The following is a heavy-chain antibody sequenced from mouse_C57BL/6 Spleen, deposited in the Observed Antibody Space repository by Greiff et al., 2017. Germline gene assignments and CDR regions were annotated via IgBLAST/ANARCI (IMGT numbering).Heavy chain of an antibody. CDR1: GFTFSDYY. J-gene: IGHJ4*01. D-gene: IGHD1-1*01. Sequence: EVQRVESEGGLVQPGSSMKLSCTASGFTFSDYYMAWVRQVPEKGLEWVANINYDGSSTYYLDSLKSRFIISRDNAKNILYLQMSSLKSEDTATYYCARDGYYYGSSYVAMDYWGQGTSVTVSS. V-gene: IGHV5-16*01. CDR3: ARDGYYYGSSYVAMDY. CDR2: INYDGSST.